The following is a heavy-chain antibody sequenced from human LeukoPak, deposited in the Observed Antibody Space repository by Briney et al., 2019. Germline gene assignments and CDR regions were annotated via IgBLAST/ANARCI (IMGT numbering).Heavy chain of an antibody. Sequence: GGSLRLSCAASGFTFSSYSMNWVRQAPGKGLEWVSSISSSSSYIYYADSAKGRFTISRDNAKNSLYLQMNSLRAEDTAVYYCASAHSPFYDILTGYYAFDYWGQGTLVTVSS. CDR3: ASAHSPFYDILTGYYAFDY. V-gene: IGHV3-21*01. CDR2: ISSSSSYI. J-gene: IGHJ4*02. CDR1: GFTFSSYS. D-gene: IGHD3-9*01.